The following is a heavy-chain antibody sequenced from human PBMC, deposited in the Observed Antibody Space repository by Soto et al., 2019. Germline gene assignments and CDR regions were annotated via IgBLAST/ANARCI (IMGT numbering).Heavy chain of an antibody. J-gene: IGHJ6*02. CDR1: GGTFSSYA. CDR3: ARRPYYYYYGMDV. V-gene: IGHV1-69*13. CDR2: IIPIFGTA. Sequence: ASVKVSCKASGGTFSSYAISWVRQAPGQGLEWMGGIIPIFGTANYAQKFQGRVTITADESTSTAYMELSSLRSEDTAVYYCARRPYYYYYGMDVWGQGTTVTVS.